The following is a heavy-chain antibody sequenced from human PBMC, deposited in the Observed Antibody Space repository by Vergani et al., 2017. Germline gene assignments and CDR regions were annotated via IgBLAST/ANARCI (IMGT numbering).Heavy chain of an antibody. V-gene: IGHV1-58*02. D-gene: IGHD1-26*01. Sequence: QMQLVQSGPEVKKPGTSVKVSCKASGFTFNSSAMQWVRQARGQRLEWIGWIVVGSGKTNYAQKFQERVTITRDISTSTAYMELSSLRSEDTAVYYFAADLVGATEMNFDYWGQGTLVTVSS. CDR3: AADLVGATEMNFDY. CDR2: IVVGSGKT. CDR1: GFTFNSSA. J-gene: IGHJ4*02.